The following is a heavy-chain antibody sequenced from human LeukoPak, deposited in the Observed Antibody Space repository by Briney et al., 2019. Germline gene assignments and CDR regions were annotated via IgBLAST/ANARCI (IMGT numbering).Heavy chain of an antibody. Sequence: ASVTVSFTASRYTFTGDYMHWVRQAPGQGGEWMGWINPNSGGKNYAQKFQGRVTMTRDTYISTAYMELSRLRSDDTAVYYCARDLEGLEIDYWGKGTLVTVSS. D-gene: IGHD5-24*01. CDR3: ARDLEGLEIDY. CDR2: INPNSGGK. J-gene: IGHJ4*02. V-gene: IGHV1-2*02. CDR1: RYTFTGDY.